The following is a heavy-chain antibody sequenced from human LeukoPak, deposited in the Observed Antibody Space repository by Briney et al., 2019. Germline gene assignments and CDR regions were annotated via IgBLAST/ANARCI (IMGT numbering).Heavy chain of an antibody. CDR1: GFTFRDYY. Sequence: GSLRLSCAASGFTFRDYYMSWIRQAPGKGLEWVSYISSGGRTIYYADSVKGRFTMSRDNAKNSLYLQMNSLRAEDTAVYYCARPVVAATTPDTFDIWGQGTMVTVSS. J-gene: IGHJ3*02. V-gene: IGHV3-11*04. CDR3: ARPVVAATTPDTFDI. D-gene: IGHD2-15*01. CDR2: ISSGGRTI.